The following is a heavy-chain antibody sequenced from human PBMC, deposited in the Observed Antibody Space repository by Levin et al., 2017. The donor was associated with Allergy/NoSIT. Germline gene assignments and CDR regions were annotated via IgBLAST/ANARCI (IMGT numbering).Heavy chain of an antibody. CDR3: ARDIVVVPFYYYYYMDV. J-gene: IGHJ6*03. CDR2: ISAYNGNT. D-gene: IGHD2-2*01. Sequence: ASVKVSCKAYGYTFTSYGISWVRQAPGQGLEWMGWISAYNGNTNYAQKLQGRVTMTTDTSTSTAYMELRSLRSDDTAVYYCARDIVVVPFYYYYYMDVWGKGTTVTVSS. V-gene: IGHV1-18*01. CDR1: GYTFTSYG.